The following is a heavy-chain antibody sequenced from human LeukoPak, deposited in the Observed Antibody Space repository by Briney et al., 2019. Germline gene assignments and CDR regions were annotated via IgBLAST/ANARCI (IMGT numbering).Heavy chain of an antibody. D-gene: IGHD3-22*01. J-gene: IGHJ6*02. Sequence: SETLSLTCTVSGGSISSYYWGWIRQPPGKGLEWIGYISYSGSTDYNPSLKSRVTISLDTSKNQFSLRLTSVTAADTAVYYCARDDKSSYYYHGMDVWGQGTTVTVSS. V-gene: IGHV4-59*01. CDR1: GGSISSYY. CDR3: ARDDKSSYYYHGMDV. CDR2: ISYSGST.